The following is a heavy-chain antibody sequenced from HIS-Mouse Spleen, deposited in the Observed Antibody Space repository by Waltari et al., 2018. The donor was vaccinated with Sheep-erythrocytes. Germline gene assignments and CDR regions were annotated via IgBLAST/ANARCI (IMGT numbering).Heavy chain of an antibody. CDR1: GGSISSSSYY. CDR3: ARLYYYDSSGYYFDY. V-gene: IGHV4-39*01. J-gene: IGHJ4*02. D-gene: IGHD3-22*01. Sequence: QLQLQESGPGLVKPSETLSLTCTVSGGSISSSSYYWGWIRQPPGKGLEWIGRIYYSGRTYYTPSLKSRVTISVDTSKNQCSLKLSSVTAADTAVYYCARLYYYDSSGYYFDYWGQGTLVTVSS. CDR2: IYYSGRT.